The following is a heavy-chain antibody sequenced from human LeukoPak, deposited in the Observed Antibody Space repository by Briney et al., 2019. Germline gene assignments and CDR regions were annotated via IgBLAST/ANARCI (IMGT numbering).Heavy chain of an antibody. D-gene: IGHD2-21*02. J-gene: IGHJ5*02. CDR2: INPKVVGI. CDR3: ARDTCDGGDCFNWFDP. V-gene: IGHV1-2*02. Sequence: AAVKVSCKPSVDSFTDDYIHGAPQTPGQGREWMGWINPKVVGINYGPEFQGRVNMTRDTSITTAYMELSSLRSDDTAMYYCARDTCDGGDCFNWFDPWGQGTLVTVSS. CDR1: VDSFTDDY.